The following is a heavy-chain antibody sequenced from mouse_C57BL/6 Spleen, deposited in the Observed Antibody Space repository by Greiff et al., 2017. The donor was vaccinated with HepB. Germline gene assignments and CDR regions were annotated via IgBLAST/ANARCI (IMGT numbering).Heavy chain of an antibody. J-gene: IGHJ1*03. Sequence: EVKLVESGGGLVKPGGSLKLSCAASGFTFSSYAMSWVRQTPEKRLEWVATISDGGSYTYYPDNVKGRFTISRDNAKNNLYLQMSHLKSEDTAMYYCARDHYYGSAPVGYFDVWGTGTTVTVSS. V-gene: IGHV5-4*01. CDR2: ISDGGSYT. CDR1: GFTFSSYA. CDR3: ARDHYYGSAPVGYFDV. D-gene: IGHD1-1*01.